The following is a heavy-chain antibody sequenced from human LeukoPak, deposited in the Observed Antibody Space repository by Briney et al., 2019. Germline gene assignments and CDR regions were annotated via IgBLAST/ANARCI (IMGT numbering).Heavy chain of an antibody. Sequence: GGSLRLSFAASGFTFSSYSMNWGRQAPGKGLEWVSSISRSSRYIYYADSVKGRFTISRDNAKNSLYLQMNTLRAEDKAVYYCATLSSSSAFDYWGQGTLVTVSS. CDR3: ATLSSSSAFDY. CDR1: GFTFSSYS. CDR2: ISRSSRYI. V-gene: IGHV3-21*01. D-gene: IGHD6-6*01. J-gene: IGHJ4*02.